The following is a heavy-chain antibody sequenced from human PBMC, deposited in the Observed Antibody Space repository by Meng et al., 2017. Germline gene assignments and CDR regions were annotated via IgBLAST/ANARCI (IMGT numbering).Heavy chain of an antibody. J-gene: IGHJ4*02. Sequence: QLWEVGEGLVQPGGSLRLSCAASGFTFSSYAMHWVRQASGKGLEWVGRIRSKANSYATAYAASVKGRFTISRDDSKNTAYLQMNSLKTEDTAVYYCVDSSGYYYGGGYWGQGTLVTVSS. CDR2: IRSKANSYAT. CDR1: GFTFSSYA. V-gene: IGHV3-73*01. D-gene: IGHD3-22*01. CDR3: VDSSGYYYGGGY.